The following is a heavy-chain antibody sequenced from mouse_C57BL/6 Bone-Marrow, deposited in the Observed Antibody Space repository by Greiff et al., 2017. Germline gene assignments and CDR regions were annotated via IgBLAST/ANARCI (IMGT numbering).Heavy chain of an antibody. J-gene: IGHJ1*03. V-gene: IGHV1-54*01. CDR3: GYGNYFGYCDV. D-gene: IGHD2-1*01. CDR1: GYAFTNYL. CDR2: INPGSGGT. Sequence: QVQLQQSGAELVRPGTSVKVSCKASGYAFTNYLIEWVKQRPGQGLEWIGVINPGSGGTNYNEKFKGKATLTADKSSSTAYMQLSSLTSEDSAVYVCGYGNYFGYCDVWGTGTTVTVSS.